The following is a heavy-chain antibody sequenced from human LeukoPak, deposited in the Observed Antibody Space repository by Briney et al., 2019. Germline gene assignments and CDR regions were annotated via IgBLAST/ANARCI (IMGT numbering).Heavy chain of an antibody. V-gene: IGHV3-30*18. CDR1: GFTFSSYG. CDR2: ISYDGSNK. CDR3: AKQSGGSGSPHFDS. D-gene: IGHD3-10*01. Sequence: GGSLRLSCAASGFTFSSYGMHWVRQAPGKGLEWVAVISYDGSNKYYADSVEGRFTISRDNSKNTLYLQMNSLRAEDTALYYCAKQSGGSGSPHFDSWGQGTLVTVSS. J-gene: IGHJ4*02.